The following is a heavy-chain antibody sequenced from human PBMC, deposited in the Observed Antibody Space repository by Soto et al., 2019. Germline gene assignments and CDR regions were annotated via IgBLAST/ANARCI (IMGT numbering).Heavy chain of an antibody. V-gene: IGHV3-48*02. Sequence: GGSLRLSCAASGFTFSSYSMNWVRQAPGKGLEWISYIRSSNSNIQYADSVKGRFTISIDTAKNALYLQMNSLRDEDTAVYYCARDQAYAFDSWGQGTMVTVSS. CDR2: IRSSNSNI. J-gene: IGHJ3*02. CDR1: GFTFSSYS. CDR3: ARDQAYAFDS.